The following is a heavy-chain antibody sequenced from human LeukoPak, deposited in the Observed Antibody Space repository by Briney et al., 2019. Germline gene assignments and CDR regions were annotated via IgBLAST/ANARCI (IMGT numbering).Heavy chain of an antibody. CDR3: ARDTQVGILGY. CDR2: IYSGGST. J-gene: IGHJ4*02. CDR1: GFTVSSNY. D-gene: IGHD2-15*01. Sequence: GGSLRLSCAASGFTVSSNYMSWVRQAPGKGLEWVSVIYSGGSTYYADSVKGRFTISRDNSKNTLYLQMNGLRAEDTAVYYCARDTQVGILGYWGQGTLVTVSS. V-gene: IGHV3-53*01.